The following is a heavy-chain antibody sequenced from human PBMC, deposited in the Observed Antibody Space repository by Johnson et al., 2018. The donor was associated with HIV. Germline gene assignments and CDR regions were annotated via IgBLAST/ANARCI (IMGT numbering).Heavy chain of an antibody. J-gene: IGHJ3*02. CDR2: ISYDGSNK. Sequence: QVQLVESGGGVVQPGRSLRLSCAASGFTFSSYAMHWVRQAPGKGLEWVAVISYDGSNKYYADSVKGRFTVSRDNAKNSLYLQVNSLRGEDTAVYYCARESTPWGSDYVGYGLDIWGQGTVVTVSS. CDR3: ARESTPWGSDYVGYGLDI. CDR1: GFTFSSYA. D-gene: IGHD4/OR15-4a*01. V-gene: IGHV3-30-3*01.